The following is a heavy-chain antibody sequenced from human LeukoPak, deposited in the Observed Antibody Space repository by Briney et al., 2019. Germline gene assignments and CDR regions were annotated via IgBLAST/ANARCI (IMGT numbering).Heavy chain of an antibody. D-gene: IGHD3-10*01. CDR1: GFSLSTSGVG. CDR3: AHRGGNGVVRGVPNWFDP. Sequence: SGPTLVNPTQTLTLTCTLSGFSLSTSGVGVGWIRQPPGKALEWLALIYWDDDERYSPSLKSRLTITRDTSKNQVVLTMTNMDPVDTATYYCAHRGGNGVVRGVPNWFDPWGQGTLVTVSS. J-gene: IGHJ5*02. V-gene: IGHV2-5*02. CDR2: IYWDDDE.